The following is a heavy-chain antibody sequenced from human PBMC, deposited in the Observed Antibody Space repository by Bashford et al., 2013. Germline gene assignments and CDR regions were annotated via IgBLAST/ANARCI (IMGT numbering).Heavy chain of an antibody. Sequence: SVKVSCKASGGTFSSYAISWVRQAPGQGLEWMGGIIPIFGTANYAQKFQGRVTITADESTSTAYMELSSLRSEDTAVYYCARAFPLRLELAAVAGTGDDFDIWGQGTMVTVSS. D-gene: IGHD6-19*01. CDR1: GGTFSSYA. CDR2: IIPIFGTA. J-gene: IGHJ3*02. CDR3: ARAFPLRLELAAVAGTGDDFDI. V-gene: IGHV1-69*13.